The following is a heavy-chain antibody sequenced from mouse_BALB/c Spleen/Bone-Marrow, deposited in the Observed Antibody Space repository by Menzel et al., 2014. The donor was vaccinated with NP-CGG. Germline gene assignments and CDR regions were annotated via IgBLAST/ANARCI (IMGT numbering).Heavy chain of an antibody. CDR2: IRNKANGYTT. V-gene: IGHV7-3*02. CDR1: GFTFTDYY. CDR3: ARDRGLTYFDY. D-gene: IGHD2-4*01. Sequence: EVQLVESGGGLVQPGDSLGLSCATSGFTFTDYYMNWVRQPPGKALEWLGFIRNKANGYTTEYSASVKGRFTISRDNSQSILYLPMNTLRAEDSATYYCARDRGLTYFDYWGQGTTLTVSS. J-gene: IGHJ2*01.